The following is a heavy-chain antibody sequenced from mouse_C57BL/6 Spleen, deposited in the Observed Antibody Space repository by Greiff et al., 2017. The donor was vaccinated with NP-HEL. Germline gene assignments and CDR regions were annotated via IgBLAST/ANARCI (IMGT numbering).Heavy chain of an antibody. D-gene: IGHD4-1*01. CDR3: AGEKLGRYFDY. V-gene: IGHV1-80*01. CDR2: IYPGDGDT. CDR1: GYAFSSSW. J-gene: IGHJ2*01. Sequence: QVQLQQSGAELVKPGASVKISCKASGYAFSSSWMNWVKQRPGKGLEWIGQIYPGDGDTNYNGKFKGKATLTADKSSSTAYMQLSSLTSEDSAVYCCAGEKLGRYFDYWGQGTTLTVTS.